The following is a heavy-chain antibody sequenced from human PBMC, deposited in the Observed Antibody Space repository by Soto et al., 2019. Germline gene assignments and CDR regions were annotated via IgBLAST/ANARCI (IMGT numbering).Heavy chain of an antibody. J-gene: IGHJ6*02. Sequence: ASVKVSCKASGYTFTSYYMHWVRQAPGQGLEWMGIINPSGGSTSYAQKFQGRVTMTRDTSTSTVYMELSSLRSEDTAVYYCARDGGGGFGYDFWLAYYYYGMDVWGQGTTVTVSS. D-gene: IGHD3-3*01. V-gene: IGHV1-46*01. CDR1: GYTFTSYY. CDR2: INPSGGST. CDR3: ARDGGGGFGYDFWLAYYYYGMDV.